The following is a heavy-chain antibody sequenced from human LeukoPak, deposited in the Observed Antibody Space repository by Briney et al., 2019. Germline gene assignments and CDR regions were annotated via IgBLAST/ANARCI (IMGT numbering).Heavy chain of an antibody. J-gene: IGHJ3*02. D-gene: IGHD3-10*02. CDR2: ISWNSGSI. CDR3: AKVLGSGSFADAFDI. Sequence: SGRSLRLSCAASGFTFDDYAMHWVRQAPGKGLEWVSGISWNSGSIGYADSVKGRFTISRDNAKNSLYLQMNSLRAEDTALYYCAKVLGSGSFADAFDIWGQGTMVTVSS. V-gene: IGHV3-9*01. CDR1: GFTFDDYA.